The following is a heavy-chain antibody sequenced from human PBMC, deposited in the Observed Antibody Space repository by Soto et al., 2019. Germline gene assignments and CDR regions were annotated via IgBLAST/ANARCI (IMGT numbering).Heavy chain of an antibody. CDR3: ARGNKGPGHYGPGSQGWYGP. D-gene: IGHD3-10*01. V-gene: IGHV1-69*06. CDR1: GGTFSSHA. J-gene: IGHJ5*02. CDR2: IIPITDTP. Sequence: QVQLVQSGAEVTKPGSSVKVSCKASGGTFSSHAINWLRQAPGQGLEWMGVIIPITDTPNNAEKFQGRVTITADKATTTVYMELSSLTLEDTAMYYCARGNKGPGHYGPGSQGWYGPWGQGTLVTVSS.